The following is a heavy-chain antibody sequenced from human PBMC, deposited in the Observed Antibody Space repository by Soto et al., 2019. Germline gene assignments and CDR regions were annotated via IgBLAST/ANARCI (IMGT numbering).Heavy chain of an antibody. CDR1: GGSISSGGYY. CDR2: IYYSGST. Sequence: QVQLQESGPGLVKPSQTLFLTCTVSGGSISSGGYYCTWIRQHPGKGLEWIGYIYYSGSTCYNPSLNSRVTISIDTSKNSLSLKLSSVTAADRAVYCCAREPLPWGQGTLVTVSS. CDR3: AREPLP. J-gene: IGHJ4*02. V-gene: IGHV4-31*03.